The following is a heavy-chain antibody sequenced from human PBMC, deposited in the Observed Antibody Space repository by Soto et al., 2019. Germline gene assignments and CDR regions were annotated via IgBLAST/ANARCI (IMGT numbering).Heavy chain of an antibody. V-gene: IGHV4-59*08. J-gene: IGHJ6*02. CDR1: GASISGHF. CDR3: AINADV. CDR2: VFNSGST. Sequence: QVQLQESGPGLVKPSETLSLTCTVSGASISGHFWSWIRQPPGQGLEWIAYVFNSGSTYNPSLKSGVTISVDTSKNQVALELRSVIAADSAICYCAINADVWGQGTTVTVSS.